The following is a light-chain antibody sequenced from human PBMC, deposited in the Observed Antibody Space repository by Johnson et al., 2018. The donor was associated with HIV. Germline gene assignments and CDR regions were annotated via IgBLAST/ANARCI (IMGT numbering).Light chain of an antibody. CDR2: DNN. CDR1: SSNIGNNY. Sequence: QPVLTQPPSVSAAPGQRVTISCSGSSSNIGNNYVSWYQQLPGTAHKLLIYDNNKRPSGIPGRFSGSKSGPSATLGITGLQTGDEADYYCGTWDSSLTSYVFGAGTKVTVL. CDR3: GTWDSSLTSYV. J-gene: IGLJ1*01. V-gene: IGLV1-51*01.